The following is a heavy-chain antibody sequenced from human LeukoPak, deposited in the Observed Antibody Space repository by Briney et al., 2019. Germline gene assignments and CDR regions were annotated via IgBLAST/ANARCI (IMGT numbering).Heavy chain of an antibody. CDR2: INHSGST. D-gene: IGHD3-22*01. J-gene: IGHJ2*01. CDR1: GGSFSGYY. V-gene: IGHV4-34*01. Sequence: SSETLSLTCAVYGGSFSGYYWSWIRQPPGKGLEWIGEINHSGSTNYNPSLKSRVTISVDTSKNQFSLKLSSVTAADTAVYYCARVKGSGYYRYWYFDLWGRGTLVTVSS. CDR3: ARVKGSGYYRYWYFDL.